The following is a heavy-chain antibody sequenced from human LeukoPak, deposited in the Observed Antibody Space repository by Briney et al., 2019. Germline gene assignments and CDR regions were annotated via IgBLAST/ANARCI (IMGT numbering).Heavy chain of an antibody. Sequence: SETLSLTCTVSGGSISSYYWSWIRQPPGKGLEWIGYIYYSGSTNYNPSLETRVTISVDTSKNQFSLKLSSVTAADTAVYYCARLSGARIAAAGLFDYWGQGTLVTVSS. J-gene: IGHJ4*02. CDR1: GGSISSYY. CDR2: IYYSGST. D-gene: IGHD6-13*01. CDR3: ARLSGARIAAAGLFDY. V-gene: IGHV4-59*08.